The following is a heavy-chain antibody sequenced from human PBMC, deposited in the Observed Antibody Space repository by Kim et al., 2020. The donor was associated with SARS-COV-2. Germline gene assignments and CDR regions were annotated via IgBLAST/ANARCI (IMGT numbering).Heavy chain of an antibody. CDR3: ASSFGAIRVFDS. V-gene: IGHV4-30-2*01. CDR1: GGSISRAGYS. CDR2: IYHSGNI. Sequence: SETLSLTCGVSGGSISRAGYSWNWIRQPPGKGLEWIGYIYHSGNIYYKPSLKSRVTISVDRSKNHFSLRLGSVTAADTAVYYCASSFGAIRVFDSWVQGT. D-gene: IGHD3-10*01. J-gene: IGHJ4*02.